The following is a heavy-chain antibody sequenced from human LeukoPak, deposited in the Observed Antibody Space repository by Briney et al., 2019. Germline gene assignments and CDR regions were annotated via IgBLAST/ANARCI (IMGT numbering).Heavy chain of an antibody. Sequence: TSETLSLTCTVSGDSINSHSYYWGWIRQPPGKGLEWIGSVYYDGTSYSNPSLTSRVAVFVDTSRDQVSLDLSFVTTADTALYYCVRHISTNTGYFDSCGQGTLVSVSS. J-gene: IGHJ4*02. CDR2: VYYDGTS. CDR1: GDSINSHSYY. CDR3: VRHISTNTGYFDS. V-gene: IGHV4-39*01. D-gene: IGHD5-24*01.